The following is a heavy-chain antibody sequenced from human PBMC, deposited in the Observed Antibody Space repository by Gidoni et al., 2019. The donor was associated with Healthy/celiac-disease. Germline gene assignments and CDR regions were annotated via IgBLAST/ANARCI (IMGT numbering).Heavy chain of an antibody. CDR3: VKSGGSGWSSTFDY. Sequence: EVPLVEPGGGLVQPGGSLRLSCSASGFTFSSYAMHWVRQAPGKGLEYVSDISSNGGSTYYADSVKGRFTISRDNSKNTLYLQMSSLRAEDTAVYYCVKSGGSGWSSTFDYWGQGTLVTVSS. D-gene: IGHD6-19*01. V-gene: IGHV3-64D*06. CDR2: ISSNGGST. CDR1: GFTFSSYA. J-gene: IGHJ4*02.